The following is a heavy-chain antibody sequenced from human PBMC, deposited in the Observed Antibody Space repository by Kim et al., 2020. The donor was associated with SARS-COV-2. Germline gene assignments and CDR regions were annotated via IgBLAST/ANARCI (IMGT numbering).Heavy chain of an antibody. D-gene: IGHD6-13*01. CDR2: ISYDGSNK. V-gene: IGHV3-30*18. Sequence: GGSLRLSCAASGFTFSSYGMHWVRQAPGKGLEWVAVISYDGSNKYYADSVKGRFTISRDNSKNTLYLQMNSLRAEDTAVYYCAKLIAAAGTGANYFDYWG. J-gene: IGHJ4*01. CDR1: GFTFSSYG. CDR3: AKLIAAAGTGANYFDY.